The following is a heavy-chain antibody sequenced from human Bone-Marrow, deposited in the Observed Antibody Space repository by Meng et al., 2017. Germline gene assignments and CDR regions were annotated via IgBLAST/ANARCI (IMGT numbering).Heavy chain of an antibody. J-gene: IGHJ4*02. Sequence: HVLLVQSCADVKKPRASVMISCKASGGSFSSYAIRWLGQAPGQGLEWMGGIIPIFGTANYAQKFQGRVTITADKSTSTAYMELSSMRSEDTAVYYCARETHYYDSRYFDYWGQGTLVTVSS. D-gene: IGHD3-22*01. CDR1: GGSFSSYA. CDR2: IIPIFGTA. CDR3: ARETHYYDSRYFDY. V-gene: IGHV1-69*06.